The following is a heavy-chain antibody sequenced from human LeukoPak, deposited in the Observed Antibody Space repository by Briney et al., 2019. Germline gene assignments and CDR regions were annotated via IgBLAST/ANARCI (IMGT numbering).Heavy chain of an antibody. CDR2: INHSGST. J-gene: IGHJ4*02. CDR3: ARVAYCGGDCYVDY. V-gene: IGHV4-34*01. CDR1: GGSFSGYY. D-gene: IGHD2-21*02. Sequence: SETLSLTCAVYGGSFSGYYWSWIRQPPGRGLEWIGEINHSGSTNYNPSLQRRGPISVYTSKNQFSLKLSCVTAADTAVYYCARVAYCGGDCYVDYSGQGTLVTVSS.